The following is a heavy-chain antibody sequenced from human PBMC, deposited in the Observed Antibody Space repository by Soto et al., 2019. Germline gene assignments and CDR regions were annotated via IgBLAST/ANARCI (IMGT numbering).Heavy chain of an antibody. CDR3: ARDRGSGIFGVVSLPSDAFDI. V-gene: IGHV3-11*01. CDR1: GFTFSDYY. Sequence: QVQLVESGGGLVKPGGSLRLSCAASGFTFSDYYMSWIHQAPGKGLEWVSYISSSGSTIYYADSVKGRFTISRDNAKNSLYLQMNSLRAEDTAVYYCARDRGSGIFGVVSLPSDAFDIWGQGTMVTVSS. J-gene: IGHJ3*02. CDR2: ISSSGSTI. D-gene: IGHD3-3*01.